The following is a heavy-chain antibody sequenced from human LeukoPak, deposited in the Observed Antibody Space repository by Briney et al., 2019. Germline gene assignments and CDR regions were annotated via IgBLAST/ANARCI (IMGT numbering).Heavy chain of an antibody. D-gene: IGHD5-12*01. CDR3: AATHDGAVARWATGAFDI. Sequence: ASVKVSCKASGYTFTSYYMHWVRQAPGQGLEWMGGIIPIFGTANYAQKFQGRVTITADKSTSTAYMELSSLRSEDTAVYYCAATHDGAVARWATGAFDIWGQGTMVTVSS. J-gene: IGHJ3*02. CDR1: GYTFTSYY. CDR2: IIPIFGTA. V-gene: IGHV1-69*06.